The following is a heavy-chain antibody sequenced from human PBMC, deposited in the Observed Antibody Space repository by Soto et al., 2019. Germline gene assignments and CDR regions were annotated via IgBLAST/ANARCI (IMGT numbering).Heavy chain of an antibody. V-gene: IGHV4-34*09. CDR2: INHSGST. J-gene: IGHJ3*02. D-gene: IGHD4-17*01. Sequence: SETLSLTCAVYGGSFSGYYWSWIRQPPGKGLEWIGEINHSGSTYYNPSLKSRVTISVDTSKNQFSLKLSSVTAADTAVYYCARVLANDYGDGDAFDIWGQGTMVTVSS. CDR1: GGSFSGYY. CDR3: ARVLANDYGDGDAFDI.